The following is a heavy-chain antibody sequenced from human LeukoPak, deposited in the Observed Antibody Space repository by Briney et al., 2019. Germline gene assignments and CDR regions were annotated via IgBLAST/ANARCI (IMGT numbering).Heavy chain of an antibody. Sequence: GASVKVSCKASGYTFTSYAMNWVRQAPGQGLEWMGWINTNTGNPTCAQGFTGRFVFSLDTSVSTAYLQISSLKAEDTAVYYCARVGIAARPVWFDPWGQGTLVTVSS. CDR3: ARVGIAARPVWFDP. CDR1: GYTFTSYA. D-gene: IGHD6-6*01. J-gene: IGHJ5*02. CDR2: INTNTGNP. V-gene: IGHV7-4-1*02.